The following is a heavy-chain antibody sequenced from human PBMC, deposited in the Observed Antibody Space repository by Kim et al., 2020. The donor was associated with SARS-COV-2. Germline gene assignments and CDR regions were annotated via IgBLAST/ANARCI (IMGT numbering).Heavy chain of an antibody. CDR3: ARDPPVAANYWYFDL. J-gene: IGHJ2*01. D-gene: IGHD6-19*01. Sequence: GGSLRLSCAASGFTFSSYWMSWVRQAPGKGLEWVANIKQDGSEKYYVDSVKGRFTISRDNAKNSLYLQMNSLRAEDTAVYYCARDPPVAANYWYFDLWGRGTLVTVSS. CDR2: IKQDGSEK. CDR1: GFTFSSYW. V-gene: IGHV3-7*01.